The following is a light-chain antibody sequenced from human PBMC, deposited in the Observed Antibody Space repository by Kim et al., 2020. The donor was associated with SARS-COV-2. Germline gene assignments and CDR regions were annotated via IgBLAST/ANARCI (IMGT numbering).Light chain of an antibody. Sequence: SVSQGQTASITCSGAYLGDTYVCWYQQKTGQSPVLVMYKDDQRPSGIPKRFSGSHSGNTATLTISGTQVLDEADYYCQAWDTNTEIFGGGTKLTVL. CDR2: KDD. J-gene: IGLJ2*01. CDR3: QAWDTNTEI. CDR1: YLGDTY. V-gene: IGLV3-1*01.